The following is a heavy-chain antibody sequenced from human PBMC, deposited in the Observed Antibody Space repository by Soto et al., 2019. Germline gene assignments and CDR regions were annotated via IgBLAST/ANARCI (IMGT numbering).Heavy chain of an antibody. J-gene: IGHJ4*02. V-gene: IGHV3-48*03. CDR1: GFPCRSYV. CDR3: ARSGRNYYGSSGSYSAY. CDR2: ISSSGYTI. Sequence: GRFLRLRCAAAGFPCRSYVMRWVRQAPGKGLEWVSYISSSGYTIYYADSVKGRFTISRDNAKNSLYLQMNSLRAEDTAVYYCARSGRNYYGSSGSYSAYRGQGTLVTVSS. D-gene: IGHD3-22*01.